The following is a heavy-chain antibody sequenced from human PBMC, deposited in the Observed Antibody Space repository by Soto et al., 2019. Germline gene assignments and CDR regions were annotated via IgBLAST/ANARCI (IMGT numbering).Heavy chain of an antibody. V-gene: IGHV6-1*01. J-gene: IGHJ6*02. CDR1: GDSVSSNSAA. D-gene: IGHD6-19*01. Sequence: SQTLSLTCAISGDSVSSNSAAWNWIRQSPSRGLEWLGRTYYRSKWYNDYAVSVKSRITINPDTSKNQFSLQLNSVTPEDTAVYYCARDPSSGWYRDYYYYGMDVWGQGTTVTVSS. CDR3: ARDPSSGWYRDYYYYGMDV. CDR2: TYYRSKWYN.